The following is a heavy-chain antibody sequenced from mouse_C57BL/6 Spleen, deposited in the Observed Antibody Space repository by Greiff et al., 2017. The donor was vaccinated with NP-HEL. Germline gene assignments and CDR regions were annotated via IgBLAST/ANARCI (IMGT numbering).Heavy chain of an antibody. CDR2: ISDGGSYT. V-gene: IGHV5-4*01. Sequence: EVMLVESGGGLVKPGGSLKLSCAASGFTFSSYAMSWVRQTPEKRLEWVATISDGGSYTYYPDNVKGRFTISRDNAKNNLYLQMSHLKSEDTAMYYCARDLGFAFWGQGPLVTVSA. CDR1: GFTFSSYA. J-gene: IGHJ3*01. CDR3: ARDLGFAF.